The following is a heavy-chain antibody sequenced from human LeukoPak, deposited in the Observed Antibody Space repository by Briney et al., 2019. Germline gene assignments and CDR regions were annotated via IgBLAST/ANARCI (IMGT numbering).Heavy chain of an antibody. D-gene: IGHD2-21*01. CDR2: IYHSGST. CDR1: GGSISSSNW. J-gene: IGHJ4*02. V-gene: IGHV4-4*02. CDR3: ARGDVVVQYFDY. Sequence: SETLSLTCAVSGGSISSSNWWSWVRQPPGKGLEGIGEIYHSGSTNYNSSLKSRVTISVDKSKNQFSLKLSSVTAADTAVYYCARGDVVVQYFDYWGQGTLVTVSS.